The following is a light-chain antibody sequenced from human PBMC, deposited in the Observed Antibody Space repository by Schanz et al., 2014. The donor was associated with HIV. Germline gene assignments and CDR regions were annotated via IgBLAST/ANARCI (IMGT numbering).Light chain of an antibody. CDR1: SSNIGAGYD. J-gene: IGLJ2*01. CDR3: AAWDDSLSGPL. V-gene: IGLV1-40*01. Sequence: QSVLMQPPSVSGAPGQRVSISCTGNSSNIGAGYDVHWYLQLPGAAPKLLIYGNNNRPSGVPDRFSGSKSGTSASLAISGLRSADEADYFCAAWDDSLSGPLFGGGTKLTVL. CDR2: GNN.